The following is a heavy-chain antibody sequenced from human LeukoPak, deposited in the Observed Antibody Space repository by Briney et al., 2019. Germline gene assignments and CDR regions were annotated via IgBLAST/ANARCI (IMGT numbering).Heavy chain of an antibody. D-gene: IGHD1-1*01. J-gene: IGHJ4*02. CDR1: GYTFTNYV. V-gene: IGHV1-18*01. CDR3: ASVGTLRSGGFDY. CDR2: ISPYNGNT. Sequence: EASVKVSCKSSGYTFTNYVISWVRQGPGQGLEWMGWISPYNGNTNYAQKLQGRVTMTTDTSTTTVYMELRSLRSDDTAVYYCASVGTLRSGGFDYWGQGTLVTVSS.